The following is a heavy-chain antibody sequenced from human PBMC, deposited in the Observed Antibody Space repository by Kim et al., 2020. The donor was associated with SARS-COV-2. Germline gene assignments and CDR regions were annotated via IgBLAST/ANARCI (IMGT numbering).Heavy chain of an antibody. CDR2: AYGRTT. V-gene: IGHV3-49*02. CDR3: SRHTDY. Sequence: AYGRTTEYAASVKGRFTISRDDSTSNAYLQMNSLKTEDTAVYYCSRHTDYWGQGTLVTVSS. J-gene: IGHJ4*02.